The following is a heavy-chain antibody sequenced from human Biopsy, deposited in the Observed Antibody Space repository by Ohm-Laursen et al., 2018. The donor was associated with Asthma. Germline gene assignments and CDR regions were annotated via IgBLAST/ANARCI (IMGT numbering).Heavy chain of an antibody. J-gene: IGHJ5*02. D-gene: IGHD3-10*01. Sequence: SLRPSCAASGFSISSYGMHWVRQAPGKGLEWVTLIWYDGSKKYYSESVKGRFTIARDNSKNTPYLQMNSLRVEDTAVYYCARGREGSGSYFTSHWFDPWGQGTLVTVSS. CDR3: ARGREGSGSYFTSHWFDP. V-gene: IGHV3-33*01. CDR1: GFSISSYG. CDR2: IWYDGSKK.